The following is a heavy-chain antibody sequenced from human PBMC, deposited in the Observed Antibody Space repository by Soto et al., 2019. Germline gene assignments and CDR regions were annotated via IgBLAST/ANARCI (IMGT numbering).Heavy chain of an antibody. CDR3: ARARYSSGWYYYGMDG. J-gene: IGHJ6*02. Sequence: PSETLSLTCAISGDSVSSNSAAWNWIRQSPSRGLEWLGRTYYRSKWYNDYAVSVKSRITINPDTSKNQFSLQLNSVTPEDTAVYYCARARYSSGWYYYGMDGWGQGTTVTVSS. D-gene: IGHD6-19*01. V-gene: IGHV6-1*01. CDR2: TYYRSKWYN. CDR1: GDSVSSNSAA.